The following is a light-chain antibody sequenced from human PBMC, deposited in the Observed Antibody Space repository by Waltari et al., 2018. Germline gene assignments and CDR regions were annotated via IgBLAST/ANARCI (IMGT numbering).Light chain of an antibody. Sequence: ELVLTQSPGTLSLSPGERASLSCRASQSLSSSYLAWYQQKPGQAPRLLLYGASNRATGIPDRVSGSGSGTDFTLTISRLEPEDFAVYYCQQYGSSLWTFGQGTKVEIK. V-gene: IGKV3-20*01. CDR1: QSLSSSY. J-gene: IGKJ1*01. CDR2: GAS. CDR3: QQYGSSLWT.